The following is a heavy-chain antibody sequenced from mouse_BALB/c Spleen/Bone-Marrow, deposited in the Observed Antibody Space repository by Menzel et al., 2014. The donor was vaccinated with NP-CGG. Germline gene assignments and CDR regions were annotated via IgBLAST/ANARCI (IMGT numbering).Heavy chain of an antibody. CDR1: GFSLXSYG. CDR2: IWAGGST. D-gene: IGHD2-1*01. V-gene: IGHV2-9*02. Sequence: VQVVESGPGLVAPSQSLSITCTVSGFSLXSYGVHWVRQPPGKGLEWLGVIWAGGSTNYNSALMSRLSISKDNSKSQVFLKMNSLQTDDTAMYYCAREYYGNGYAMDYWGQGTSVTVSS. CDR3: AREYYGNGYAMDY. J-gene: IGHJ4*01.